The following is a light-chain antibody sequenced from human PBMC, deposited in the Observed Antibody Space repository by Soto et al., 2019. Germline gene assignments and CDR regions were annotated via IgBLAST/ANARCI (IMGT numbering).Light chain of an antibody. CDR3: NSWTSSSTYV. CDR1: SSDVGGYNY. J-gene: IGLJ1*01. Sequence: QSVLTQPASVSGSPGQSITISCTGTSSDVGGYNYVSWYQQHPGKAPKLMIYDVSNRPSGVSNLFSGSKSGNTASLTISGLQAEDEADYHCNSWTSSSTYVFGTGTKVTVL. V-gene: IGLV2-14*01. CDR2: DVS.